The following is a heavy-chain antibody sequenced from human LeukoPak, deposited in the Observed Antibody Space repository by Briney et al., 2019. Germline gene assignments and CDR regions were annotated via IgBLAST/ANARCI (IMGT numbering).Heavy chain of an antibody. CDR1: GFTFTSSA. Sequence: SVKVSCKASGFTFTSSAMQWVRQARGQRLEWIGWIVVGSGNTNYAQKFQERVTIAGDMSTSTAYMELSSLRSEDTAVYYCAADSGRYSRLYYYYMDVWGKGTTVTVSS. V-gene: IGHV1-58*02. J-gene: IGHJ6*03. CDR2: IVVGSGNT. D-gene: IGHD6-13*01. CDR3: AADSGRYSRLYYYYMDV.